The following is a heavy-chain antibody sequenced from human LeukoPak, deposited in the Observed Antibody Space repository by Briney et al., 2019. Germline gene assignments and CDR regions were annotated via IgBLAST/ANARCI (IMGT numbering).Heavy chain of an antibody. CDR1: GGSFSGYY. Sequence: PSETLSLTCAVYGGSFSGYYWSWIRQPPGKGLEWIGSIYYSGSTYYNPSLKSRVTISVDKSKNQFSLKMRSVTAADTAMYYCARFVVTALPDAFDIWGQGTMVTVSS. V-gene: IGHV4-34*01. CDR3: ARFVVTALPDAFDI. CDR2: IYYSGST. D-gene: IGHD2-21*02. J-gene: IGHJ3*02.